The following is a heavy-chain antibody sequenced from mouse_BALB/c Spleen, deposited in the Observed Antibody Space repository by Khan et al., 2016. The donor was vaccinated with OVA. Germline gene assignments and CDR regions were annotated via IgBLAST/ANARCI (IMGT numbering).Heavy chain of an antibody. CDR2: INPRSGYT. Sequence: VQLQESGAELARPGASVKMSCVASGYTFTSYTIHWVQQRPGQGLEWIGYINPRSGYTNYNQKFKDKATLTADKSSSTAYMQLSSLTSEDSAVYYCARRTTGYAMDYWGQGTSVTVSS. CDR1: GYTFTSYT. CDR3: ARRTTGYAMDY. V-gene: IGHV1-4*01. D-gene: IGHD2-14*01. J-gene: IGHJ4*01.